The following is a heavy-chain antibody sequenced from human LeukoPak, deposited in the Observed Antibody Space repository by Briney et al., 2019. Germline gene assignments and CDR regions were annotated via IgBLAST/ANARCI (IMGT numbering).Heavy chain of an antibody. CDR3: AKDRYDSSIVTTYDY. CDR1: GFSFSSYG. Sequence: PGGPLSLSCAESGFSFSSYGMPWVRQAPGKGLEGGAFIPYDGSNKYYADSVKGRFTISRDNSKNTLYLQMNSLRADDTAVYYCAKDRYDSSIVTTYDYWGQGTLVTVSS. D-gene: IGHD3-22*01. V-gene: IGHV3-30*02. CDR2: IPYDGSNK. J-gene: IGHJ4*02.